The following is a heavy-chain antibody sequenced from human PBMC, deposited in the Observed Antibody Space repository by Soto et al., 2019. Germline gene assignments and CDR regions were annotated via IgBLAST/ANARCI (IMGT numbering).Heavy chain of an antibody. D-gene: IGHD3-22*01. CDR1: GGDFINYG. CDR3: TRDRYYDGVGYHYESAY. Sequence: QVQLVQSGAEVKKPGSSVKVSCKASGGDFINYGISWVRQAPGQGLEWMGGIIPIFRSANYAQKFQGRVTIAADESTPTAYMELTTLNSEATAVYYYTRDRYYDGVGYHYESAYWGQGTLVTVSS. J-gene: IGHJ4*02. CDR2: IIPIFRSA. V-gene: IGHV1-69*01.